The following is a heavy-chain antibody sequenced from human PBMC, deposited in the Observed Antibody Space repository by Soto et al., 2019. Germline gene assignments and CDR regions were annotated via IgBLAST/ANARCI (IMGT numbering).Heavy chain of an antibody. J-gene: IGHJ5*02. CDR3: ARVGHYCSGGSCYGGQEGWFDP. V-gene: IGHV4-31*03. Sequence: QVQLQESGPGLVKPSQTLSLTCTVSGGSISSGGYYWSWIRQHPGKGLEWIGYIYYSGSTYYNPSRPRRVTIAVDAAKNRCFLKLSPGSAADTAVYYWARVGHYCSGGSCYGGQEGWFDPWGQGTLVTVSS. D-gene: IGHD2-15*01. CDR1: GGSISSGGYY. CDR2: IYYSGST.